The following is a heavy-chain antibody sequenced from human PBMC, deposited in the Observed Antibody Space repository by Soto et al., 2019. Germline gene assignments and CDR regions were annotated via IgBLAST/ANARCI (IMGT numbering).Heavy chain of an antibody. CDR3: ASLSNYADALDV. CDR2: IDPSDSYT. Sequence: DSLTISGMGSGYSFTSYWISLVRQMPGKGLEWMGRIDPSDSYTSYSPSFQGHVTISTDKSISTAYLQWSSLKASDTAIYYCASLSNYADALDVWGRGTTVTVSS. V-gene: IGHV5-10-1*01. D-gene: IGHD4-4*01. CDR1: GYSFTSYW. J-gene: IGHJ6*02.